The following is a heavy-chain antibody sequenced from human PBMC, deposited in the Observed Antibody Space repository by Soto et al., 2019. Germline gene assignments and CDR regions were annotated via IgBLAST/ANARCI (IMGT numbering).Heavy chain of an antibody. CDR2: IRSKAYGGTT. D-gene: IGHD1-1*01. CDR3: TSLQLSYYYYMDV. J-gene: IGHJ6*03. V-gene: IGHV3-49*03. CDR1: GFTFGDYA. Sequence: GGSLRLSCTASGFTFGDYAMSWFRQAPGKGLEWVGFIRSKAYGGTTEYAASVKGRFTISRDDSKSIAYLQMNSLKTEDPAGYYCTSLQLSYYYYMDVWGKGTTVTVSS.